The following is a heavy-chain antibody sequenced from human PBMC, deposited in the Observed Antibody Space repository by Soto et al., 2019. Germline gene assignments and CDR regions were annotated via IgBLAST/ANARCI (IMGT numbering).Heavy chain of an antibody. J-gene: IGHJ4*02. CDR1: GGSISRYY. D-gene: IGHD2-15*01. CDR2: IYYSGNT. Sequence: SETVSLTCTVSGGSISRYYWSWIRQSPEKGLEYIGFIYYSGNTNYNPSLKSRVTISVDTTKNQFSLKQISVTAADTAVYYCARVHRYCTGGSCYLLDYWGQGTLVTVSS. CDR3: ARVHRYCTGGSCYLLDY. V-gene: IGHV4-59*01.